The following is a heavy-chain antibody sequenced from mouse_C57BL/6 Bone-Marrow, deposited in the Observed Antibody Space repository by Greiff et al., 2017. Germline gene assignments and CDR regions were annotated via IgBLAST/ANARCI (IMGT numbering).Heavy chain of an antibody. D-gene: IGHD2-5*01. CDR2: IYPGSGST. V-gene: IGHV1-55*01. CDR1: GYTFTSYW. CDR3: ARSPLYSNYVEFGLY. Sequence: QVQLQQPGAELVKPGASVTMSCKASGYTFTSYWITWVKQRPGQGLEWIGEIYPGSGSTNYNEKFKSKATLTVDTSSSTACMQLSSLTSEDSAVYDCARSPLYSNYVEFGLYWGQGTTLTVSS. J-gene: IGHJ2*01.